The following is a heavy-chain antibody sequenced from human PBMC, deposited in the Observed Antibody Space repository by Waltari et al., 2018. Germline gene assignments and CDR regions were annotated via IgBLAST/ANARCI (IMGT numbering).Heavy chain of an antibody. J-gene: IGHJ6*02. Sequence: QLQLQESGPGLVKPSETLSLTCTVSGGSISSSSYYWGWIRQPPGKGLEWIGSIYYSGGTYYNPSLKSRVTISVDTSKNQFSLKLSSVTAADTAVYYCARHSTWIQRHDYYGMDVWGQGTTVTVSS. CDR2: IYYSGGT. V-gene: IGHV4-39*01. CDR3: ARHSTWIQRHDYYGMDV. CDR1: GGSISSSSYY. D-gene: IGHD5-18*01.